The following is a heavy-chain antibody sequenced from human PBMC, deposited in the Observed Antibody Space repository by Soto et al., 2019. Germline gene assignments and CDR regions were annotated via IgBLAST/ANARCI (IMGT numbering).Heavy chain of an antibody. CDR2: IIPILGIA. Sequence: ASVKVSCKASGGTFSSYTISWVRQAPGQGLEWMGRIIPILGIANYAQKFQGRVTITADKSTSTAYMELSSLRSEDTAVYYCAREGAIVVVPAAKGDNWFDPWGQGTLVTVSS. CDR1: GGTFSSYT. V-gene: IGHV1-69*04. J-gene: IGHJ5*02. D-gene: IGHD2-2*01. CDR3: AREGAIVVVPAAKGDNWFDP.